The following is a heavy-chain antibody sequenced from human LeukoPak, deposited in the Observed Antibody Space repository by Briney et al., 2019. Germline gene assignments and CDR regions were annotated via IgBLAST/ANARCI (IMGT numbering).Heavy chain of an antibody. CDR1: GFTFSSYG. D-gene: IGHD2-15*01. Sequence: GGSLRLSCAASGFTFSSYGMHWVRQAPGKGLEWVAVISYDGSNKYYADSVKGRFTISRDNSKNTLYLQMNSLRAEDTAVYYCAKDLWCSGGSCSPEYYGMDVWGQGTTVTVSS. CDR2: ISYDGSNK. V-gene: IGHV3-30*18. J-gene: IGHJ6*02. CDR3: AKDLWCSGGSCSPEYYGMDV.